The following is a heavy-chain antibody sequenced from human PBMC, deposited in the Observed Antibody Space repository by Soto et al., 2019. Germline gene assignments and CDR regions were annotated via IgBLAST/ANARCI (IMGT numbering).Heavy chain of an antibody. CDR2: IYYSGST. D-gene: IGHD2-21*02. Sequence: SQPLSVTCTVSGGSISSLGCYWIWIRQHPGKGLEWIGYIYYSGSTYYNPSLKSRVTISVDTSKNQFSLKLSSVTAADTAVYYCARSSPVVTAPWGQGTLVTVSS. V-gene: IGHV4-31*03. CDR3: ARSSPVVTAP. J-gene: IGHJ5*02. CDR1: GGSISSLGCY.